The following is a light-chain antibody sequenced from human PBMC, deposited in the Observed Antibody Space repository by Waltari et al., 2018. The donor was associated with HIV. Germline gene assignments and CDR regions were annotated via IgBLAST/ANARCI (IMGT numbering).Light chain of an antibody. Sequence: QSALTQPPSASGSPGQQVTLSCTATSSGVGGYTNGSWHQQQPAKAPKLMIYDVIKRPSGVPDRFSGSKSGNTASLTVSGLQPEDEADYYCSSHAGSKVVFGGGTRLTVL. J-gene: IGLJ2*01. V-gene: IGLV2-8*01. CDR1: SSGVGGYTN. CDR3: SSHAGSKVV. CDR2: DVI.